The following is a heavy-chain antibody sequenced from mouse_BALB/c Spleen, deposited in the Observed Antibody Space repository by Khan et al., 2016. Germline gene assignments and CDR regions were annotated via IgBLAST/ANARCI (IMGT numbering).Heavy chain of an antibody. CDR2: ISSGSSTI. CDR1: GFTFSSFG. Sequence: EVELVESGGGLVQPGGSWKLSCAASGFTFSSFGMHWVRQAPEKGLEWVAYISSGSSTIYYVETVKGRFTISRDNPKNTVFLQMTSIRSEDSAMYYCSRRGARGSDAIDYWGQGTSVTVSS. CDR3: SRRGARGSDAIDY. D-gene: IGHD1-1*02. J-gene: IGHJ4*01. V-gene: IGHV5-17*02.